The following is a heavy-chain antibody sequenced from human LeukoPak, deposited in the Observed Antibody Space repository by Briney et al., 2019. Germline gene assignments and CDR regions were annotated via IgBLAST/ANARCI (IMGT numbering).Heavy chain of an antibody. CDR3: ARGSDCSSTSCYLTYYYYYGMDV. D-gene: IGHD2-2*01. CDR2: IYYSGST. CDR1: GGSISSYY. V-gene: IGHV4-59*13. Sequence: SGTLSLTCSVSGGSISSYYWSWIRQPPGKGLEWIGYIYYSGSTNYNPSLKSRVTISVDTSKNQFSLKLSSVTAADTAVYYCARGSDCSSTSCYLTYYYYYGMDVWGQGTTVTVSS. J-gene: IGHJ6*02.